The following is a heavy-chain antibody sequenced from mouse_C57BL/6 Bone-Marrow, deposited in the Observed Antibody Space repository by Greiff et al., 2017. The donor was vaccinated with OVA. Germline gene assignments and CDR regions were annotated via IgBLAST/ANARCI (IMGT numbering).Heavy chain of an antibody. D-gene: IGHD2-4*01. CDR1: GYTFTSYW. J-gene: IGHJ3*01. Sequence: QVQLQQPGAELVMPGASVKLSCKASGYTFTSYWMHWVKQRPGQGLEWIGEIDPSDSYTNYNQKFKGKSTLTVDKSSSTAYMQLSSLTSEDSAVYYCARSYDYDSWFAHWGQGTLVTVSA. V-gene: IGHV1-69*01. CDR2: IDPSDSYT. CDR3: ARSYDYDSWFAH.